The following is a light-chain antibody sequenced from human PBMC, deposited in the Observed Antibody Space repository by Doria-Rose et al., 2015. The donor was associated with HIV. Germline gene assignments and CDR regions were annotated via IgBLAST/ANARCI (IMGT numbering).Light chain of an antibody. V-gene: IGKV3-20*01. CDR3: HQYGTSWT. J-gene: IGKJ1*01. CDR2: DGS. CDR1: QSFSSTY. Sequence: SPGERATLSCRASQSFSSTYLAWYQQKPGQAPSLLIYDGSTRATGIPDRFSASGSGTDFTLTINRLEPEDFAQYYCHQYGTSWTCGQGTKVEI.